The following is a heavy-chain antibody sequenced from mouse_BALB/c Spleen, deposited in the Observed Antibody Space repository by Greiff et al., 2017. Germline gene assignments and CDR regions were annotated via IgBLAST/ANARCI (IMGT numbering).Heavy chain of an antibody. CDR3: ARNYYGSSSYYAMDY. D-gene: IGHD1-1*01. CDR1: GFTFSSYG. Sequence: DVKLVESGGGLVQPGGSLKLSCAASGFTFSSYGMSWVRQTPDKRLELVATINSNGGSTYYPDSVKGRFTISRDNAKNTLYLQMSSLKSEDTAMYYCARNYYGSSSYYAMDYWGQGTSVTVSS. J-gene: IGHJ4*01. V-gene: IGHV5-6-3*01. CDR2: INSNGGST.